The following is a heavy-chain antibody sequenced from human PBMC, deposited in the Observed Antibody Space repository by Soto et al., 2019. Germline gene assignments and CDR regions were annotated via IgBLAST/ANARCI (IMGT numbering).Heavy chain of an antibody. CDR2: IKQDGSEK. CDR1: GFTFSSYW. Sequence: GGSLRLSCAASGFTFSSYWMSWVRQAPGKGLEWVANIKQDGSEKYYVDSVKGRFTISRDNAKNSLYLQMNSLRAEDTAVEYCNRVGSSWDYYYYGMDDWGQGTTVTVSS. V-gene: IGHV3-7*01. CDR3: NRVGSSWDYYYYGMDD. D-gene: IGHD6-13*01. J-gene: IGHJ6*02.